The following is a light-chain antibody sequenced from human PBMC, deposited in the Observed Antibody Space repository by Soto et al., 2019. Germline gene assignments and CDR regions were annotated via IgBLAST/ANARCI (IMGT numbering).Light chain of an antibody. CDR2: SAT. CDR3: QQPYTIPWT. J-gene: IGKJ1*01. Sequence: DLQMTQSPSSVSASVGDRITITCRTSQRLSNYLTWYQHKPGKAPKLLIYSATVLQSGVPSRFSGSGSGTDFDLTISRLQREDSATYYCQQPYTIPWTFGQGTRVEIQ. CDR1: QRLSNY. V-gene: IGKV1-39*01.